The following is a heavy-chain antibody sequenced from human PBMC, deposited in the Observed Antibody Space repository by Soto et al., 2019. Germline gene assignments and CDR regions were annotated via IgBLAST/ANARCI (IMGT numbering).Heavy chain of an antibody. J-gene: IGHJ5*02. V-gene: IGHV1-18*01. D-gene: IGHD2-2*01. CDR3: ARVVPGAEAWFGP. Sequence: QVQLVQSGGEVKRPGASVKVSCKTSGYTFSNYGITWVRQAPGQPLEWLGWISLYSDGTNYGQKFQGRVSMTTDTSTTTAYMELSSQRPDDTAVYYCARVVPGAEAWFGPWGQGTLVTVSS. CDR1: GYTFSNYG. CDR2: ISLYSDGT.